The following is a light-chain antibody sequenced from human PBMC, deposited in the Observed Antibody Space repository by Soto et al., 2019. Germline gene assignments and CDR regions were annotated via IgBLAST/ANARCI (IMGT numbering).Light chain of an antibody. CDR2: NNN. CDR1: SSNIGSSS. Sequence: QSVLTQPPSASGTPGQRVTISCSGSSSNIGSSSVDWYQQLPGTAPKLLIYNNNQWPSGVPDRFSGSKSGTSASLAISGLQSEDEADYYCAAWDVTLNGLYVFGTGTKVTV. CDR3: AAWDVTLNGLYV. V-gene: IGLV1-44*01. J-gene: IGLJ1*01.